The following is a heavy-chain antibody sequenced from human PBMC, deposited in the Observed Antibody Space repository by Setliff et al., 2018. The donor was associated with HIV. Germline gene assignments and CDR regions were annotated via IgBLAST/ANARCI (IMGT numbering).Heavy chain of an antibody. D-gene: IGHD3-3*01. CDR2: IYHSGST. Sequence: PSETLSLTCVVSGYSISSGYYWGWIRQPPGKGLEWIGSIYHSGSTYYNPSLKSRVTMPIDTPKNQFSLKLSSVTAADTAVYFCARGGGFWSGQLDYWGQGTLVTVSS. J-gene: IGHJ4*02. CDR3: ARGGGFWSGQLDY. V-gene: IGHV4-38-2*01. CDR1: GYSISSGYY.